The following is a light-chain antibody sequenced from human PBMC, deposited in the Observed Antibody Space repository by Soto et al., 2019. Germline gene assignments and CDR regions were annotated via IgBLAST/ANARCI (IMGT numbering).Light chain of an antibody. CDR2: EDD. CDR3: CSYAGSSTYV. Sequence: QSALTQPASVSGSPGQSITISCTGTSSDVGTYNFVSWYQQRPGKAPTLMIFEDDQRPSGVSFRFSGSKSGNTASLTISGLQSEDEDDYYCCSYAGSSTYVFGTGTKLTVL. V-gene: IGLV2-23*01. J-gene: IGLJ1*01. CDR1: SSDVGTYNF.